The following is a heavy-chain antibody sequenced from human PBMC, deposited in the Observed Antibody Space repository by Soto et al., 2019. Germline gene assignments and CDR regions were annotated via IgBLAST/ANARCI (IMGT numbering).Heavy chain of an antibody. J-gene: IGHJ4*02. CDR3: ASSLVGATSWYFDY. V-gene: IGHV4-59*01. CDR1: GGSISSYY. D-gene: IGHD1-26*01. CDR2: IYYSGST. Sequence: SETLSLTCTVSGGSISSYYWSWIRQPPGKGLEWIGYIYYSGSTNYNPSLKSRVTISVDTSKNQFSLKLSSVTAADTAVYYCASSLVGATSWYFDYWGQGTLVTVSS.